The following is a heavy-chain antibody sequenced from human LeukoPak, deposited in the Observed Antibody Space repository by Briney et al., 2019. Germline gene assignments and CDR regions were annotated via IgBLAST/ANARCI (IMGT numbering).Heavy chain of an antibody. V-gene: IGHV4-59*01. CDR1: GGSISSYY. J-gene: IGHJ6*03. CDR2: IYSSGST. D-gene: IGHD3-10*01. Sequence: SETLSLTCTVSGGSISSYYWSWIRQPPGKGLEWIGYIYSSGSTNYNPSLKSRVTMSVDTSKNQFSLKVSSVAAADTAVYYCARVFDSGSQAYFYYMDVWGKGTTVTISS. CDR3: ARVFDSGSQAYFYYMDV.